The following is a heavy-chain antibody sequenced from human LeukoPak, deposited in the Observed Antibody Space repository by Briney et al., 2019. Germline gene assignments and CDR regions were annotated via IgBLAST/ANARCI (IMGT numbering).Heavy chain of an antibody. Sequence: SCKASGGTFSSYGMHWVRQAPGRGLEWVAVIWYDGSNKYYADSVKGRFTISRDNSKNTLYLQMNSRRAEDTAVYYCARDGYCSGGSCYEGDYYYGMDVWGQGTTVTVSS. CDR3: ARDGYCSGGSCYEGDYYYGMDV. J-gene: IGHJ6*02. CDR2: IWYDGSNK. V-gene: IGHV3-33*01. D-gene: IGHD2-15*01. CDR1: GGTFSSYG.